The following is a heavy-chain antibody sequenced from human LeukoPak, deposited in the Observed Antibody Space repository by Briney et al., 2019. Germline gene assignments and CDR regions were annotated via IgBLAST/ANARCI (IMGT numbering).Heavy chain of an antibody. D-gene: IGHD1-26*01. CDR1: GYTFTSYY. CDR3: ARGPPGSYAFYYFDY. J-gene: IGHJ4*02. V-gene: IGHV1-46*01. Sequence: APVKVSCKASGYTFTSYYMHWVRQAPGQGLEWMGIINPSGGSTSYAQKFQGRVTITTDESTSTAYMELSSLRSEDTAVYYCARGPPGSYAFYYFDYWGQGTLVTVSS. CDR2: INPSGGST.